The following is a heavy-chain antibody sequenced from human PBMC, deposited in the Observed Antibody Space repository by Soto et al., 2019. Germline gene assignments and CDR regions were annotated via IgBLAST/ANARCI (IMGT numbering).Heavy chain of an antibody. Sequence: SEILSLTCTVSGGSISSGGYYWSWIRQHPGKGLEWIGYIYYSGSTYYNPSLKSRVTISVDTSKNQFSLKLSSVTAADTAVYYCARVILAAAIDYYGMDVWGQGTTVTSP. CDR1: GGSISSGGYY. V-gene: IGHV4-31*03. D-gene: IGHD6-13*01. CDR2: IYYSGST. CDR3: ARVILAAAIDYYGMDV. J-gene: IGHJ6*02.